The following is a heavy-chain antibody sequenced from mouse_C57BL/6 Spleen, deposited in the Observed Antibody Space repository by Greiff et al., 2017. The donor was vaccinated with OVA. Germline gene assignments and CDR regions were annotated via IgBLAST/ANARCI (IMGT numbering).Heavy chain of an antibody. Sequence: QVQLKQSGPGLVQPSQSLSITCTVSGFSLTSYGVHWVRQSPGKGLEWLGVIWSGGSTDYNAAFISRLSISKDNSKSQVFFKMNSLQADDTAIYYCARCYGKGWYFDVWGTGTTVTVSS. CDR2: IWSGGST. CDR3: ARCYGKGWYFDV. CDR1: GFSLTSYG. D-gene: IGHD2-1*01. J-gene: IGHJ1*03. V-gene: IGHV2-2*01.